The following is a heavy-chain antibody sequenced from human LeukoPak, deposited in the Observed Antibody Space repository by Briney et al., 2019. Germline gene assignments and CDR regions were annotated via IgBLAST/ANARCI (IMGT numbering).Heavy chain of an antibody. J-gene: IGHJ2*01. D-gene: IGHD6-19*01. CDR3: AAETAVAGTEWNSDL. CDR2: IVVGSGNT. Sequence: SVKVSCKASGFTFTSSAVQWVRQARGQRLEWIGWIVVGSGNTNYAQKFQERVTITRDMSTSTAYMELSSLRSEDTAVYYCAAETAVAGTEWNSDLWGRGTLVTVSS. CDR1: GFTFTSSA. V-gene: IGHV1-58*01.